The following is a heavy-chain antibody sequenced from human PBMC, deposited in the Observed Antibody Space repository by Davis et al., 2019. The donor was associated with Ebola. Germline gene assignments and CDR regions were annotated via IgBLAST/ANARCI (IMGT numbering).Heavy chain of an antibody. V-gene: IGHV3-48*01. CDR3: ASYCSSTSCSPFDY. Sequence: PGGSLRLSCAASGFTFSSYSMNWVRQAPGKGLEWVSYISSSSSTIYYADSVKGRFTISRDNAKNSLYLQMNSLRAEDTAVYYCASYCSSTSCSPFDYWGQGTLVTVSS. J-gene: IGHJ4*02. CDR2: ISSSSSTI. CDR1: GFTFSSYS. D-gene: IGHD2-2*01.